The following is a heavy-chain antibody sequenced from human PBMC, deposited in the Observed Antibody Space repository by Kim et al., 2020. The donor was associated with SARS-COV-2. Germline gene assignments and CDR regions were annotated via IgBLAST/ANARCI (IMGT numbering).Heavy chain of an antibody. J-gene: IGHJ4*02. V-gene: IGHV4-34*01. CDR1: GGSFSGYY. Sequence: SETLSLTCAVYGGSFSGYYWSWIRQPPGKGLEWIGEINHSGSTNYNPSLKSRVTISVDTSKNQFSLKLSSVTAADTAVYYCARAGHLWPNSGYDFDYWGQGTLVTVSS. CDR2: INHSGST. D-gene: IGHD5-12*01. CDR3: ARAGHLWPNSGYDFDY.